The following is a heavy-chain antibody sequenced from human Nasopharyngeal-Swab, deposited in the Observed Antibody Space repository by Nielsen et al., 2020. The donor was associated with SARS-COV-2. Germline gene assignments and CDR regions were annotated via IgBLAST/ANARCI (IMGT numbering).Heavy chain of an antibody. CDR2: ISSSSSYI. V-gene: IGHV3-21*01. Sequence: GGSLRLSCAASGFTFSSYSMNWVRQAPGKGLEWASSISSSSSYIYYADSVKGRFTISRDNAKNSLYLQMNSLRAEDTAVYYCASSLRQQYVHYYMDVWGKGTTVTVSS. CDR1: GFTFSSYS. CDR3: ASSLRQQYVHYYMDV. D-gene: IGHD6-13*01. J-gene: IGHJ6*03.